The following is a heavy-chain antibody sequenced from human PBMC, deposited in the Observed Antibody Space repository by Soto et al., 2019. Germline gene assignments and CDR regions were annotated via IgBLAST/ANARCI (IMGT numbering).Heavy chain of an antibody. CDR3: ARAGVSGWFGEVAFYYYYMDV. J-gene: IGHJ6*03. V-gene: IGHV1-18*01. CDR2: ISAYNGNT. D-gene: IGHD3-10*01. CDR1: GYTFTSYG. Sequence: EASVKVSCKASGYTFTSYGISWVRQAPGQGLEWMGWISAYNGNTNYAQKLQGRVTMTTDTSTSTAHMELRSLRSDDTAVYYCARAGVSGWFGEVAFYYYYMDVWGKGTTVTVSS.